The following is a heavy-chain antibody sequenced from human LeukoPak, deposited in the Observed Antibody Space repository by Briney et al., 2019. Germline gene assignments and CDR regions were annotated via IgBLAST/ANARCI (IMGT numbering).Heavy chain of an antibody. CDR3: ACLTTADAFDI. Sequence: PSETLSLTCTVSGDSISSYYWSWIRQPPGKGLEWIGYIYHSGSTNYNPSLKSRATISVDTSKNQFSLKLSSVTAADTAVYYCACLTTADAFDIWGQGTKVTVSS. D-gene: IGHD3-22*01. V-gene: IGHV4-59*01. J-gene: IGHJ3*02. CDR1: GDSISSYY. CDR2: IYHSGST.